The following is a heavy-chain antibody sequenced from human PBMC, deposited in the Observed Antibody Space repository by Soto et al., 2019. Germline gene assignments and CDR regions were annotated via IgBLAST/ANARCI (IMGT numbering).Heavy chain of an antibody. CDR2: IYYSGSA. D-gene: IGHD3-10*01. CDR1: GGSISSSSYY. Sequence: QLQLQESGPGLVKPSETLSLTCTVSGGSISSSSYYWGWIRQPPGKGLEWIGNIYYSGSAYYNPSLKSRVTISVDMPKTNFSLKLGSVTAADTAVYYCARRGVSGPVDYWGQGTLVTVSS. CDR3: ARRGVSGPVDY. J-gene: IGHJ4*02. V-gene: IGHV4-39*02.